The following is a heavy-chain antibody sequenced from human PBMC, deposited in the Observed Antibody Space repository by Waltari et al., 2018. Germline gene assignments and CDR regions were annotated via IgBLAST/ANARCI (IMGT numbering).Heavy chain of an antibody. Sequence: QVQLQQWGAGLLKPSETLSLTCAVYGGSFSGYSWSWIRQPPGKGLEWIGEINHSGSTNYNPSLKSRVTISVDTSKNQFSLKLSSVTAADTAVYYCARVLYAVVITKGAFDIWGQGTMVTISS. CDR3: ARVLYAVVITKGAFDI. D-gene: IGHD3-22*01. CDR2: INHSGST. J-gene: IGHJ3*02. V-gene: IGHV4-34*01. CDR1: GGSFSGYS.